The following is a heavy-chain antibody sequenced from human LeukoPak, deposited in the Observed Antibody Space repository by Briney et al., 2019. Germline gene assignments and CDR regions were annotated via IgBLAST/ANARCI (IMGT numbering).Heavy chain of an antibody. D-gene: IGHD6-6*01. CDR3: ARHGPLTRYSSSSGWFDP. Sequence: NPSETLSLTCSVSGGSISSYYWSWIRQPPGKGLEWIGYIYYSGSTNYNPSLKSRVTISVDTSKNQFSLNLSSVTAADTALYYCARHGPLTRYSSSSGWFDPWGQGTLVTVSS. CDR1: GGSISSYY. J-gene: IGHJ5*02. V-gene: IGHV4-59*08. CDR2: IYYSGST.